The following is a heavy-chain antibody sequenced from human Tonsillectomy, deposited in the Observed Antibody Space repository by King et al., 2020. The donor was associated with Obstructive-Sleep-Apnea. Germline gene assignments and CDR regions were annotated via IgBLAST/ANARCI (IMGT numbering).Heavy chain of an antibody. CDR3: ARVPGGCSSTSCYQDY. CDR1: GVSISSGNW. D-gene: IGHD2-2*01. CDR2: IYHSGST. J-gene: IGHJ4*02. V-gene: IGHV4-4*02. Sequence: QLQESGPGLVKPSGTLSLTCAVSGVSISSGNWWTWVRQPPGKGLEWIGEIYHSGSTNYNPSLKSRGTISVDKSKNQFSLKLSSVTAADTALYYCARVPGGCSSTSCYQDYWGQGTLVTVSS.